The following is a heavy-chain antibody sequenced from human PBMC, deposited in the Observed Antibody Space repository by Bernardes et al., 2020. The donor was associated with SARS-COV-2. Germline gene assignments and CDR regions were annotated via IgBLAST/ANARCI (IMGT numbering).Heavy chain of an antibody. CDR1: GFTFSSYW. V-gene: IGHV3-74*01. Sequence: GGSLRLSCAASGFTFSSYWIHWVRQAPGKGLVWVSRNNNDGSSTNYADSVGGRFTISSDNAKNTLYLQMNSLRAEDTAVYYCARDREYYDFWSGYYPTHYYYGMDVWGQGTTVTVS. CDR2: NNNDGSST. J-gene: IGHJ6*02. D-gene: IGHD3-3*01. CDR3: ARDREYYDFWSGYYPTHYYYGMDV.